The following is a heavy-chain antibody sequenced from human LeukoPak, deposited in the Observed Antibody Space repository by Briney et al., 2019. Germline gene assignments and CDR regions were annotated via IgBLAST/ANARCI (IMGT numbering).Heavy chain of an antibody. CDR1: GSSFTSYW. J-gene: IGHJ3*02. Sequence: GASLKISCKGSGSSFTSYWIGWVRQMPGKGLEWMGIIYPGDSDTRYSPSFQGQVTISADKSISTAYLQWSSLKASDTAMYYCARHYGDTMIVPDAFDIWGQGTMVTVSS. CDR2: IYPGDSDT. D-gene: IGHD3-22*01. V-gene: IGHV5-51*01. CDR3: ARHYGDTMIVPDAFDI.